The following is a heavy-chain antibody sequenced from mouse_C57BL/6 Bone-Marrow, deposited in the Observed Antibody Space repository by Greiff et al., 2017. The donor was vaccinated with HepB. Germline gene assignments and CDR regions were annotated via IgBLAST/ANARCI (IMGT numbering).Heavy chain of an antibody. CDR2: INPNNGGT. D-gene: IGHD1-1*01. V-gene: IGHV1-26*01. Sequence: EVQLQQSGPELVKPGASVKISCKASGYTFTDYYMNWVKQSHGKSLEWIGDINPNNGGTSYNQKFKGKATLTVDKSSSTAYMELRSLTSEDSAVYYCARKGSYGSSFYYAMDYWGQGTSVTVSS. J-gene: IGHJ4*01. CDR3: ARKGSYGSSFYYAMDY. CDR1: GYTFTDYY.